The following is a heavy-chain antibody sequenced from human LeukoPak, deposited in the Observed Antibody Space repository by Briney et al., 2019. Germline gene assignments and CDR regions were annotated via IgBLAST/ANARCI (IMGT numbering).Heavy chain of an antibody. V-gene: IGHV1-2*02. J-gene: IGHJ4*02. Sequence: GASVKVSCKASGYTFTGYYMHWVRQAPGQGLEWMGWINPNSGGTNYAQKFQGRVTMTRDTSISTAYMELSSLRSEDTAVYYCARPRRYYDSSGYSFDYWGQGTLVTVSS. CDR2: INPNSGGT. CDR3: ARPRRYYDSSGYSFDY. CDR1: GYTFTGYY. D-gene: IGHD3-22*01.